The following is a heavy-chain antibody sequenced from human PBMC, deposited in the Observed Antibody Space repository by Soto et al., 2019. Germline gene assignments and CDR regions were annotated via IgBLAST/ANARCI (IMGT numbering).Heavy chain of an antibody. CDR1: GYTFTSYG. Sequence: QVRLEQSGPEVKKTGASVKVSCKASGYTFTSYGISWVRQAPGQGLEWMGGINIYSGDANYEQRFQDRVTMTRDTSTNTVYMEMRSLRSDDTAVYYCARALYFYDNSGLAYWGQGTLVTVSS. CDR2: INIYSGDA. V-gene: IGHV1-18*01. J-gene: IGHJ4*02. CDR3: ARALYFYDNSGLAY. D-gene: IGHD3-22*01.